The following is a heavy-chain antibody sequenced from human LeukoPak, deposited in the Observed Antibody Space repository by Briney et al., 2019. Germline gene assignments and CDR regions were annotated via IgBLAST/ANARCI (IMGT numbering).Heavy chain of an antibody. V-gene: IGHV3-30*18. Sequence: PGGSLRLSCAASGFTFSSYGMHWVRQAPGKGLEWLAVISYDGSNKYYADSVKGRFTISRDNSKNTLYLQMNSLRAEDTAVYYCAKASLQSYYFDYWGQGTLVTVSS. J-gene: IGHJ4*02. CDR3: AKASLQSYYFDY. CDR2: ISYDGSNK. D-gene: IGHD4-11*01. CDR1: GFTFSSYG.